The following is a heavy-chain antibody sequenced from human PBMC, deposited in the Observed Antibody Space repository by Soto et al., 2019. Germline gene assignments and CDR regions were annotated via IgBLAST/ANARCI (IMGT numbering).Heavy chain of an antibody. V-gene: IGHV4-59*01. CDR1: GGSISSYY. CDR3: ARSGPHYDFWRAGYYYYYMDV. D-gene: IGHD3-3*01. J-gene: IGHJ6*03. Sequence: SETLSLTCTVSGGSISSYYWSWIRQPPGKELEWIGYIYYSGSTNYNPSLKSRVTISVDTSKNQFSLKLSSVTAADTAVYYCARSGPHYDFWRAGYYYYYMDVWGKGTTVTSP. CDR2: IYYSGST.